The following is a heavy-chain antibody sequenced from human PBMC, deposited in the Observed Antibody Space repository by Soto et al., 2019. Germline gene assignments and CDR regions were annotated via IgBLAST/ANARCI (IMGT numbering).Heavy chain of an antibody. J-gene: IGHJ4*02. CDR1: GFTFSSYA. Sequence: GGSLRLSCAASGFTFSSYAMSWVRQAPGKGLEWVSAISGSGGSTYYADSVKGRFTISRDNSKNTLYLQMNSLRAEDTAVYYCAKAGFEYSSSSANLHFDYWGQGTLVTVSS. D-gene: IGHD6-6*01. CDR3: AKAGFEYSSSSANLHFDY. V-gene: IGHV3-23*01. CDR2: ISGSGGST.